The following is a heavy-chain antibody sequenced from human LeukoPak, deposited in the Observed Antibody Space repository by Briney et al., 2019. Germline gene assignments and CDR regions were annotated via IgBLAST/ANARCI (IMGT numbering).Heavy chain of an antibody. CDR1: GGSISSSSYY. D-gene: IGHD3-3*01. J-gene: IGHJ4*02. Sequence: PSETLSLTCTVSGGSISSSSYYWGWIRQPPGKGLEWIGSIYYSGSTYYNPSLKSRVTISVDTSKNQFSLKLSSVTAADTAVYYCARSGVVIIRPDYWGQRTLVTVSS. CDR2: IYYSGST. V-gene: IGHV4-39*01. CDR3: ARSGVVIIRPDY.